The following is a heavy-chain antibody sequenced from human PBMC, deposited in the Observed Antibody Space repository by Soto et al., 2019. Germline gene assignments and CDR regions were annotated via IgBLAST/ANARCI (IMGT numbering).Heavy chain of an antibody. V-gene: IGHV3-15*01. D-gene: IGHD1-1*01. CDR2: IKSTTVGGTT. CDR3: TTLDWIFDS. Sequence: EVQLLESGGGVVQPGGSLRLSCAASGLTFADAWMSWVRQAPGKGLEWVGRIKSTTVGGTTDYAAPVKGRFTISRDDSKNTLYLQMNSLKSEDTGVYYCTTLDWIFDSWGQGTLVTVSS. CDR1: GLTFADAW. J-gene: IGHJ4*02.